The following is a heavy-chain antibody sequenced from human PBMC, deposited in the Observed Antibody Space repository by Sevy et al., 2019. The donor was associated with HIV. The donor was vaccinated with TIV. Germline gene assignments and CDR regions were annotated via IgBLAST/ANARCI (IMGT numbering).Heavy chain of an antibody. J-gene: IGHJ4*02. CDR3: ARLGGIYGDFDDY. CDR2: ISWDGSQK. D-gene: IGHD4-17*01. CDR1: GFTFDDYT. V-gene: IGHV3-43*01. Sequence: GGSLRLSCAASGFTFDDYTMHWVRQVPGKGLEWVSLISWDGSQKSYAESVKGRFTTSRDNSKDSLYLQMNSLRTEDTALYYCARLGGIYGDFDDYWGQGTLVTVSS.